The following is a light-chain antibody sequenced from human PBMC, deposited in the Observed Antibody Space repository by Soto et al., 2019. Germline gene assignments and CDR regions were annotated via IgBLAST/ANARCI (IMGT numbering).Light chain of an antibody. CDR1: HNLLSSFNNKNF. Sequence: DIVMTQSPDSLAVSLGERAAINCKSSHNLLSSFNNKNFLSWYQQKAGQPPRLLIFWASTRESGVPDRFSGNGSGTDVTLTICSVQAEDVAVYYCKQYYIPPFTFGQGTELEI. CDR2: WAS. CDR3: KQYYIPPFT. J-gene: IGKJ2*01. V-gene: IGKV4-1*01.